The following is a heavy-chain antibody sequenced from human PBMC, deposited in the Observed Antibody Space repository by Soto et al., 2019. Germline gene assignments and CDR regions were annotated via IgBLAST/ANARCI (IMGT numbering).Heavy chain of an antibody. Sequence: QAQLQESGPGLVNPSQTLSLTCSVSGDSIRGGGHYWNWIRQFTGTGLEWIGYVYHSGSTHYHPSLRVRPTISMDTSKNLFSVRLISGTAADTGLYYCARDTGRGPTVWGYWGHGTQVTVSS. CDR3: ARDTGRGPTVWGY. CDR1: GDSIRGGGHY. CDR2: VYHSGST. D-gene: IGHD7-27*01. J-gene: IGHJ4*03. V-gene: IGHV4-31*03.